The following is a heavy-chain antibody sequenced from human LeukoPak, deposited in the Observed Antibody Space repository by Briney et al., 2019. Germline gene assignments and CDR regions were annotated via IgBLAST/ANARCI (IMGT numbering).Heavy chain of an antibody. Sequence: PGGSLRLSCAASGFTFSSYSMNWVRQAPGKGLEWVSYISSSSSTIYYADSVKGRFTISRDNAKNSLYLQMNSLRAEDTAVYYCASGAVADGWGQGTLVTVSS. CDR1: GFTFSSYS. V-gene: IGHV3-48*01. CDR3: ASGAVADG. J-gene: IGHJ4*02. CDR2: ISSSSSTI. D-gene: IGHD6-19*01.